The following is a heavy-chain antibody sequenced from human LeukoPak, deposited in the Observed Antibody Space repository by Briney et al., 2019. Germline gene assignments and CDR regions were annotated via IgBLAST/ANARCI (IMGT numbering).Heavy chain of an antibody. CDR3: ARDLDPTVTPQNQGVYNWFDP. CDR1: GFTFSSYS. Sequence: PGGSLRLSCAASGFTFSSYSMNWVRQAPGKGLEWVSSISSSSSYIYYADSVKGRFTISRDNAKNSLYLQMNSLRAEDTAAYYCARDLDPTVTPQNQGVYNWFDPWGQGTLVTVSS. J-gene: IGHJ5*02. D-gene: IGHD4-17*01. CDR2: ISSSSSYI. V-gene: IGHV3-21*01.